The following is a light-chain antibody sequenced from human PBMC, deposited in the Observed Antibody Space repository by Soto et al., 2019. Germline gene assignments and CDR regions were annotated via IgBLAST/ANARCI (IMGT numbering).Light chain of an antibody. CDR1: SSNIGAGYD. Sequence: QSVLTQPPSVSGAPGQRVTISCTGSSSNIGAGYDVHWYQQLPGTAPKLLIYGNSNRPSGVPDRFSGSKSGTSASLAITGLQAEDEADYCCQSYDSSLSALFGGGTKLT. CDR3: QSYDSSLSAL. CDR2: GNS. V-gene: IGLV1-40*01. J-gene: IGLJ3*02.